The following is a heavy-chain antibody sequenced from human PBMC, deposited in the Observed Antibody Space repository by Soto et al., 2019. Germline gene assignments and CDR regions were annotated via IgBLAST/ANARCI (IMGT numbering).Heavy chain of an antibody. Sequence: QVLLVESGGGLVKAGGSLRLSCAASGFIFSDYYMSWVRQTPGKGLEWVSYISTRSTYTNYADSVKGRFTISRDNTKNSLYPQMDRLRVEDTAVYYCARDLAWKRGKVGRYYYGMDVWGQGTTVTVSS. J-gene: IGHJ6*02. V-gene: IGHV3-11*06. D-gene: IGHD1-1*01. CDR1: GFIFSDYY. CDR2: ISTRSTYT. CDR3: ARDLAWKRGKVGRYYYGMDV.